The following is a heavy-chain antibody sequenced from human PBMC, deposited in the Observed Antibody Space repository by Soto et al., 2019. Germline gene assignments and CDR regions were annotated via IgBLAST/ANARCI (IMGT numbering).Heavy chain of an antibody. CDR3: AKGLATFYYYGMDV. J-gene: IGHJ6*02. V-gene: IGHV3-23*01. CDR1: GFTFSSYA. Sequence: EVQLLESGGGLVQPGGSLRLSCAASGFTFSSYAMTWVRQAPGKGLDWVSAISGSGSSTYYAASVKGRFTISRDNSNNTLYLQMNSLRAEDTAVYYCAKGLATFYYYGMDVWGQGTTVTVSS. CDR2: ISGSGSST. D-gene: IGHD3-9*01.